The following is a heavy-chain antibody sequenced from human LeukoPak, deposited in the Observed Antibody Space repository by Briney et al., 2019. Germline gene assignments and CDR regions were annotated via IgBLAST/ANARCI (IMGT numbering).Heavy chain of an antibody. CDR3: TTDTLLWFGELLSEYFQH. J-gene: IGHJ1*01. CDR2: IKSKTDGGTT. Sequence: PGGSLRLSCAASGFTFSNAWMSWVRQAPGKGLEWVGRIKSKTDGGTTDYAAPVKGRFTISRDDSKNTLYLQMNSLKTEDTAVYYCTTDTLLWFGELLSEYFQHWGQAPWSPSPQ. V-gene: IGHV3-15*01. CDR1: GFTFSNAW. D-gene: IGHD3-10*01.